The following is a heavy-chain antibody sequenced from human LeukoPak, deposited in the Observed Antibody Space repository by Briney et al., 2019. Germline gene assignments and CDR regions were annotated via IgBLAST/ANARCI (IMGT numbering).Heavy chain of an antibody. CDR1: GYRFVSYW. V-gene: IGHV5-51*01. J-gene: IGHJ4*02. Sequence: PGESLKISCKGSGYRFVSYWIGWVRQMPGKGLEWMAIIYPGDSQTRYSPSFQGQVTISADKSISTAYLQWSSLKASDTAMYSCARSPVAGWIDYWGQGTLVTFSS. CDR3: ARSPVAGWIDY. D-gene: IGHD6-19*01. CDR2: IYPGDSQT.